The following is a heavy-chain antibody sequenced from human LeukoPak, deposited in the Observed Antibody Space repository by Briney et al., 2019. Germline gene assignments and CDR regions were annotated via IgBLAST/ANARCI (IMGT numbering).Heavy chain of an antibody. D-gene: IGHD3-10*01. CDR3: ASRITMVRRASPHFDY. CDR1: GFTFSSYS. J-gene: IGHJ4*02. CDR2: ISSSSSYI. Sequence: GGSLRLSCAASGFTFSSYSMNWVRQAPGKGLEWVSSISSSSSYIYYADSVKGRFTISRDNAKNSLYLQMNSLRAEDTAVYYCASRITMVRRASPHFDYWGQGTLVTVSS. V-gene: IGHV3-21*01.